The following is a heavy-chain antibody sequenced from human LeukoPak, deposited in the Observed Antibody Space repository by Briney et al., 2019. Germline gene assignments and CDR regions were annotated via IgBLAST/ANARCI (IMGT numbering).Heavy chain of an antibody. CDR1: GGSISSYY. D-gene: IGHD3-22*01. V-gene: IGHV4-59*12. CDR2: IYYSGST. J-gene: IGHJ4*02. CDR3: ARGSPSLTYYYDSSGYRNDY. Sequence: SETLSLTCTVSGGSISSYYWSWIRQPPGKGLEWIGYIYYSGSTNYNPSLKSRVTISVDTSKNQFSLKLSSVTAADTAVYYCARGSPSLTYYYDSSGYRNDYWGQGTLVTVSS.